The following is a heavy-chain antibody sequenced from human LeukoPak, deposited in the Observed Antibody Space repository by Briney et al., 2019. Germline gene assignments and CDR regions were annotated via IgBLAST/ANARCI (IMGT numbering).Heavy chain of an antibody. CDR3: ARGSIAARRAFDI. Sequence: SETLSLTCTVSGGSISSYYWSWIRQPPGKGLEWIGYIYYSGSTNYNPSLKSRVTISVDTSKNQFSLKLSSVTAADTDVYYCARGSIAARRAFDIWGQGTMVTVSS. CDR1: GGSISSYY. V-gene: IGHV4-59*01. CDR2: IYYSGST. J-gene: IGHJ3*02. D-gene: IGHD6-6*01.